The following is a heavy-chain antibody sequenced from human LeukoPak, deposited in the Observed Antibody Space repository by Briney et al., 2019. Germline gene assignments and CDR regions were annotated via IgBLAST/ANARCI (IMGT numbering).Heavy chain of an antibody. D-gene: IGHD3-10*01. CDR2: ISGSGGST. Sequence: GGSLRLSCAASGFTFSSYAMSWVRQAPGKGLEWVSAISGSGGSTYYADSVKGRFTISRDNSKNTLYLQMNSLRAEDTAVYFCAKVASYSRSEYSSGSFDSWGQGTLITVSS. CDR3: AKVASYSRSEYSSGSFDS. CDR1: GFTFSSYA. V-gene: IGHV3-23*01. J-gene: IGHJ4*02.